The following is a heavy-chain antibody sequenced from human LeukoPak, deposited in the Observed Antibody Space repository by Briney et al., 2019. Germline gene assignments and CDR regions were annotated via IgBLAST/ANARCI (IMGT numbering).Heavy chain of an antibody. Sequence: GGSLRLSCAASGFTFSNFAMSWVRQAPGKGLEWVSAISGTGGNTFYTDSVTGRFTISRDNSKDTLYVQMNSLRAEDTAVYYCAKTGGYYDTSDLYRPDVFDIWGQGTVVTVSS. V-gene: IGHV3-23*01. J-gene: IGHJ3*02. CDR1: GFTFSNFA. D-gene: IGHD3-22*01. CDR3: AKTGGYYDTSDLYRPDVFDI. CDR2: ISGTGGNT.